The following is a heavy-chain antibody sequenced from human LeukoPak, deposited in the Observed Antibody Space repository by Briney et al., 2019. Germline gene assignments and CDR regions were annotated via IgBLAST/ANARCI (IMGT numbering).Heavy chain of an antibody. CDR1: GFTFSSHW. CDR3: ARDSTWLLDY. J-gene: IGHJ4*02. CDR2: IKEDGSVK. V-gene: IGHV3-7*03. D-gene: IGHD6-19*01. Sequence: PGGSLRLSCTASGFTFSSHWMTWVRQPPGKGLEWVANIKEDGSVKYYVDSVKGQFTISRDNTKNALYLQMNSLRADDTAVYFCARDSTWLLDYWGQGTLITVSS.